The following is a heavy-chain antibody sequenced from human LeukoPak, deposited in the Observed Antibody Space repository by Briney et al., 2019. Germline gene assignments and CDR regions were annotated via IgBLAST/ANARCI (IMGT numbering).Heavy chain of an antibody. J-gene: IGHJ5*02. Sequence: ASVKVSCKASGYTLSRYGISWVRQAPGQGLEWMGGIIPIFGTANYAQKFQGRVTITADESTSTAYMELSSLRSEDTAVYYCARDYCSSTSCYGGSWNWFDPWGQGTLVTVSS. CDR2: IIPIFGTA. V-gene: IGHV1-69*13. CDR1: GYTLSRYG. D-gene: IGHD2-2*01. CDR3: ARDYCSSTSCYGGSWNWFDP.